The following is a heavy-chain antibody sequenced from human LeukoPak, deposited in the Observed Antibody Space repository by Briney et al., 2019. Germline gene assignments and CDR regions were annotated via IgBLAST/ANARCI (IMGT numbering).Heavy chain of an antibody. J-gene: IGHJ4*02. Sequence: SETLSLTCAVYGGSFSGYYWSWIRQPPGKGLEWIGEINHSGSTNYNPSLKSRVTISVDTSKNQFSLKLSSVTAADTAVYYWARGSVLRYVDWSSRVGQSLDYWGQGTLVTVS. CDR2: INHSGST. D-gene: IGHD3-9*01. V-gene: IGHV4-34*01. CDR1: GGSFSGYY. CDR3: ARGSVLRYVDWSSRVGQSLDY.